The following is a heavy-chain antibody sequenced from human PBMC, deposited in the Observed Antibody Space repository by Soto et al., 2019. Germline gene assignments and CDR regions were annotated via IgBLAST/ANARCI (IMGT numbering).Heavy chain of an antibody. CDR3: ARENIAAAGYFDY. Sequence: ASMKVSCKASGYTFTSYYIHWVRQAPGQGLEWMGIINPSGGSTSCAQKFQGRVTMTRDTSTSTVYMELSSLRSEDTAVYYCARENIAAAGYFDYWGQGTLVTVAS. J-gene: IGHJ4*02. CDR1: GYTFTSYY. V-gene: IGHV1-46*01. CDR2: INPSGGST. D-gene: IGHD6-13*01.